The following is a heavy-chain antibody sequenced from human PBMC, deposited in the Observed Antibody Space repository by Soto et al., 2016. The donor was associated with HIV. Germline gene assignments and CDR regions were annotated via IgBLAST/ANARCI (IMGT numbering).Heavy chain of an antibody. J-gene: IGHJ6*02. CDR2: INHSGST. CDR3: ARLLLWFGIYNYDYYGMDV. D-gene: IGHD3-10*01. CDR1: GGSFSGYY. Sequence: QVHLQQWGAGLVKPSETLSLTCAIYGGSFSGYYWTWIRQPPGKGLEWIGEINHSGSTKYNPSLKSRVTISVDTSKNQFSLKLRFVTAADTAVYYCARLLLWFGIYNYDYYGMDVWGQGTTITVSS. V-gene: IGHV4-34*01.